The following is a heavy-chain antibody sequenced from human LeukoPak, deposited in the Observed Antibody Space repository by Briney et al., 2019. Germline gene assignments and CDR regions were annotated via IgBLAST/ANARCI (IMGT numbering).Heavy chain of an antibody. J-gene: IGHJ5*02. D-gene: IGHD2-15*01. CDR3: ARDWGVVVVAATGNWFDP. Sequence: ASVKVSCKASGGTFSGYAISWVRQAPGQGLEWMGRIIPIFGIANYAQKFQGRVTTTADKSTSTAYMELSSLRSEDTAVYYCARDWGVVVVAATGNWFDPWGQGTLVTVSS. CDR2: IIPIFGIA. CDR1: GGTFSGYA. V-gene: IGHV1-69*04.